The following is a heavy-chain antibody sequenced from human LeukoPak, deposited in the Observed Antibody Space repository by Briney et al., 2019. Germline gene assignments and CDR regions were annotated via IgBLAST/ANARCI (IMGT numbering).Heavy chain of an antibody. CDR1: GYSFTSYW. CDR2: IYPDDSDT. Sequence: GESLKISCRGSGYSFTSYWSGWVRQLPGKGLEWMGIIYPDDSDTSYSPSFQGQVTISADKSISTAYLQWSSLKASDTAMYYCARRWFGESYYFDYWGQGTLVTVSS. D-gene: IGHD3-10*01. V-gene: IGHV5-51*01. CDR3: ARRWFGESYYFDY. J-gene: IGHJ4*02.